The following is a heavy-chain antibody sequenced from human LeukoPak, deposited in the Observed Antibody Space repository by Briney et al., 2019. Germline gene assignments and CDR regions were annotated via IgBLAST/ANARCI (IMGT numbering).Heavy chain of an antibody. CDR1: GFTFSSYS. D-gene: IGHD7-27*01. CDR3: VRDGSSWGNFDY. J-gene: IGHJ4*02. V-gene: IGHV3-48*01. CDR2: LSSSSSVI. Sequence: GSLRLSCAASGFTFSSYSMNWVRQAPGKGLEWVSYLSSSSSVIYHADSVKGRFTISRDNAKNSLYLQMNSLRTEDTAVYYCVRDGSSWGNFDYWGQGTLVSVSS.